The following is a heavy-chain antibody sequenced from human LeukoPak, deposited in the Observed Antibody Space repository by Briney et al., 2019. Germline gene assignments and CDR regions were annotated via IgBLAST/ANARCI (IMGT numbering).Heavy chain of an antibody. J-gene: IGHJ3*02. V-gene: IGHV1-24*01. CDR1: GYTFTSYG. D-gene: IGHD1-26*01. CDR3: ATRGIEEHAFDI. Sequence: GASVKVSCKASGYTFTSYGISWVRQAPGKGLEWMGGFDPEDGETIYAQKFQGRVTMTEDTSTDTAYMELSSLRSEDTAVYYCATRGIEEHAFDIWGQGTMVTVSS. CDR2: FDPEDGET.